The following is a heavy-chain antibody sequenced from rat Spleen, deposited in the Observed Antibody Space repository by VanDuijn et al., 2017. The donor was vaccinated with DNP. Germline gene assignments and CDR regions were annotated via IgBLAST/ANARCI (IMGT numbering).Heavy chain of an antibody. CDR2: ISYDGSRT. D-gene: IGHD1-11*01. V-gene: IGHV5-7*01. J-gene: IGHJ2*01. Sequence: EVQLVESGGGPVQPGRSLKLSCAASGFTFSDYYMAWVRQAPTKGLEWVAPISYDGSRTYYRDSVKGRFTISRDNAKSTLYLQMDSLRSEDTATYYCAKGPNYGGWSDYFDYWGQGVMVTVSS. CDR1: GFTFSDYY. CDR3: AKGPNYGGWSDYFDY.